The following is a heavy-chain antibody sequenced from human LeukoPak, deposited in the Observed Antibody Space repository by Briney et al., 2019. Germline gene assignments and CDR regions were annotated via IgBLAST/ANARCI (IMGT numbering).Heavy chain of an antibody. V-gene: IGHV6-1*01. CDR3: SLARSEYHYGMDV. CDR1: GDSVSGISVA. CDR2: TYYRSKWYY. Sequence: SQTLSLTCAISGDSVSGISVAWNWIRQSPSRGLEWLGRTYYRSKWYYEYAISVKSRINTSPDTSKNQFSLQLTSVTPEDTAVYYCSLARSEYHYGMDVWGQGTTVTVSS. J-gene: IGHJ6*02.